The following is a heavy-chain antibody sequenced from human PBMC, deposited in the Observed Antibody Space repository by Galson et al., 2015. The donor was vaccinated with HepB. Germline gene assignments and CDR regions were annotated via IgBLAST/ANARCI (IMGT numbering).Heavy chain of an antibody. Sequence: SLRLSCVASGFTFSDYWLSWVRQAPGKGLECVSIIYTGGETRYPDSVKGRFTISRDNSKNTLYLQMNSLRAEDTAVYYCASPQKGIAVAGTPSYYYYGMDVWGQGTTVTVSS. CDR2: IYTGGET. V-gene: IGHV3-66*02. CDR3: ASPQKGIAVAGTPSYYYYGMDV. J-gene: IGHJ6*02. D-gene: IGHD6-19*01. CDR1: GFTFSDYW.